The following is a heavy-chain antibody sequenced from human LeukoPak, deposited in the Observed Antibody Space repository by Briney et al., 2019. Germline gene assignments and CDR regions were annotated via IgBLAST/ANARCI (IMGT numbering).Heavy chain of an antibody. Sequence: ASVKVSCKASGYTFTSYYMHWVRQAPGQGLEWMGWINPNSGGTNYAQKFQGRVTMTRDTSISTAYMELSRLRSDDTAVYYCARRYCSGGSCYCDPWGQGTLVTVSS. CDR3: ARRYCSGGSCYCDP. D-gene: IGHD2-15*01. CDR2: INPNSGGT. J-gene: IGHJ5*02. CDR1: GYTFTSYY. V-gene: IGHV1-2*02.